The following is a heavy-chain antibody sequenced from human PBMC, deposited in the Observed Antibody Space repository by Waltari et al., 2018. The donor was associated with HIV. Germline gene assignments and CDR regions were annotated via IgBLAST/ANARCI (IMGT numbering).Heavy chain of an antibody. CDR1: GGSISSSSYY. J-gene: IGHJ4*02. D-gene: IGHD3-10*01. Sequence: QLQLQESGPGLVKPSETLSLTCTVSGGSISSSSYYWGWIRQPPGKGLEWIGSIYYSGSTYYNPSLKSRVTISVDTSKNQFSLKLSSVTAADTVVYYCSYGSGSLPGYWGQGTLVTVSS. CDR2: IYYSGST. CDR3: SYGSGSLPGY. V-gene: IGHV4-39*01.